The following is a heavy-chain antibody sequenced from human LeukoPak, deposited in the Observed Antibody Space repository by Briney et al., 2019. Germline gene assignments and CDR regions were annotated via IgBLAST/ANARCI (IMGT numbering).Heavy chain of an antibody. CDR1: GFTFSDYY. CDR3: ARDYDRYYMDV. CDR2: ISSSGSTI. J-gene: IGHJ6*03. V-gene: IGHV3-11*04. Sequence: KSGGSLRLSCAASGFTFSDYYMSWIRQAPGKGLEWVSYISSSGSTIYYADSVKGRFTISRDNAKNTLYLQMNSLRPEDTAVYYCARDYDRYYMDVWGKGTTVTVSS. D-gene: IGHD3-3*01.